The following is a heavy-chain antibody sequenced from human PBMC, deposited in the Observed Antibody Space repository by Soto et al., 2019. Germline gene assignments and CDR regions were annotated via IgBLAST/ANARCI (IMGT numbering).Heavy chain of an antibody. V-gene: IGHV1-46*01. D-gene: IGHD2-15*01. Sequence: QVQLVQSGAEVKKPGASVKLSCKASGYTFTSSYVHWVRQAPGQGLEWVAIINPNGGSTNYAQEFQGRVTVTRDTSTSTVFMELSSLHSDDTAGYYCARDLRAANYWGQGTLVTVSS. CDR3: ARDLRAANY. J-gene: IGHJ4*02. CDR2: INPNGGST. CDR1: GYTFTSSY.